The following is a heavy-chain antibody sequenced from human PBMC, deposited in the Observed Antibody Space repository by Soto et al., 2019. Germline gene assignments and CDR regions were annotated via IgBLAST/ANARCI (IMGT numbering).Heavy chain of an antibody. V-gene: IGHV4-34*01. CDR1: GGSFSGYY. Sequence: SETLSLTCAVYGGSFSGYYWSWIRQPPGKGLEWIGEINHSGSTNYNPSLKSRVTISVDTSKNQFSLKLSSVTAADTAVYYCARVRQQLAPVDYWGQGTLVTVSS. D-gene: IGHD6-13*01. CDR2: INHSGST. J-gene: IGHJ4*02. CDR3: ARVRQQLAPVDY.